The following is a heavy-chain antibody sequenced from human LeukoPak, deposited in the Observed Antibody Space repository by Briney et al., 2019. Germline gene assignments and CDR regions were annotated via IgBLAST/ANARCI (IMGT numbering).Heavy chain of an antibody. V-gene: IGHV4-31*03. J-gene: IGHJ2*01. CDR3: ARGLAGTGTWYFDL. D-gene: IGHD6-13*01. CDR1: GGSISSGGYY. Sequence: PSETLSLTCTVSGGSISSGGYYWSWIRQHPGKGLEWIGYIYYSGSTYYNPSLKSRVTISVDTSKNQFSLKLSSVTAADTAVYYCARGLAGTGTWYFDLWGRGTLATVSS. CDR2: IYYSGST.